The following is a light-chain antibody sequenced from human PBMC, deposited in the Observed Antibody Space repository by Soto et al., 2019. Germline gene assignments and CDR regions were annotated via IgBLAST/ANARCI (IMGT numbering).Light chain of an antibody. V-gene: IGKV3-20*01. J-gene: IGKJ5*01. CDR1: QSVSSSS. CDR3: QQYGSSLIT. Sequence: EIALTQSPGTLSLSPGERATLSCRASQSVSSSSLAWYQQKPGQAPRLLIYGASSRATGVPDRFSGSGSGTDFTLTISRLEPEDFAVYYCQQYGSSLITFGQGTRLEL. CDR2: GAS.